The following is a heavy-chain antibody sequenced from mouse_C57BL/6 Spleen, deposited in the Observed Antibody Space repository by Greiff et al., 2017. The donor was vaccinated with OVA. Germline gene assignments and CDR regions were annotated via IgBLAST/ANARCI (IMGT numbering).Heavy chain of an antibody. CDR1: GYAFSSYW. D-gene: IGHD1-1*01. Sequence: QVQLQQSGAELVKPGASVKISCKASGYAFSSYWMNWVKQRPGKGLEWIGQIYPGDGDTNYNGKFKGKATLTADKSSSTAYMQLSSLTSEDSAVYFCARSAHLDYGSSYNAMDYWGQGTSVTVSS. CDR2: IYPGDGDT. J-gene: IGHJ4*01. CDR3: ARSAHLDYGSSYNAMDY. V-gene: IGHV1-80*01.